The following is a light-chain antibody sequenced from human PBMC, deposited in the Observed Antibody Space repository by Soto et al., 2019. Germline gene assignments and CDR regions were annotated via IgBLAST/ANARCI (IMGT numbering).Light chain of an antibody. Sequence: DIQLTESPSSVSASVGDRVTITCRASQGISSWLAWYQQKPGKAPKLLIYAATRLQSGGPSRFSGSGSGTDFHPTISMLQAENFATYYCQHANSFPFTFGQGTRLDIK. CDR2: AAT. CDR1: QGISSW. V-gene: IGKV1-12*01. J-gene: IGKJ5*01. CDR3: QHANSFPFT.